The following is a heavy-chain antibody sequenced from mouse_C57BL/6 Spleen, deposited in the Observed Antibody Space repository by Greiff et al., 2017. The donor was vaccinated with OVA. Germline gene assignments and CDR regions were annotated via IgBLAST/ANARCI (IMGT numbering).Heavy chain of an antibody. CDR2: IWSDGST. V-gene: IGHV2-6-1*01. CDR3: ARHPPYSNWYFDV. J-gene: IGHJ1*03. D-gene: IGHD2-5*01. CDR1: GFSLTSYG. Sequence: VKLVESGPGLVAPSQSLSITCTVSGFSLTSYGVHWVRQPPGKGLGWLVVIWSDGSTTYNSALKSRLSISKDNSKSQVFLKMNSLQTDDTAMYYCARHPPYSNWYFDVWGTGTTVTVSS.